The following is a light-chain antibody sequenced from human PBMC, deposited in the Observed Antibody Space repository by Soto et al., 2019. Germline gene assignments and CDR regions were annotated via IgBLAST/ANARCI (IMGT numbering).Light chain of an antibody. CDR1: SSNIGSNN. V-gene: IGLV2-14*01. J-gene: IGLJ2*01. CDR3: SSYTSTSTVK. Sequence: QSVLTQPPSASATPGQRVTISCSGSSSNIGSNNVEWYQHHPGKAPKLMIYDVSDRPSGVSNRFSGSKSGNTAFLTISGLQAEDEGDYYCSSYTSTSTVKFGGGTKLTVL. CDR2: DVS.